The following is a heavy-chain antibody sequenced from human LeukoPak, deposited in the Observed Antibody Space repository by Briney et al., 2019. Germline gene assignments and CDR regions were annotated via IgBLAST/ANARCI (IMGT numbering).Heavy chain of an antibody. CDR3: ARDRGTIRGPTCGVDP. CDR1: GYTFTGYY. Sequence: ASVKVSCKASGYTFTGYYMHWVRQAPGQGLEWMGWINPNSGGTNYAQKFQGRVTMTRDTSISTAYMELSRLRSDDTAVYYCARDRGTIRGPTCGVDPWGQGTLVTVSS. D-gene: IGHD3-16*01. V-gene: IGHV1-2*02. J-gene: IGHJ5*02. CDR2: INPNSGGT.